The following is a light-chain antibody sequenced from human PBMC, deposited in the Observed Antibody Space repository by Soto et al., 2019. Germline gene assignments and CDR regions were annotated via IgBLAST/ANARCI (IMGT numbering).Light chain of an antibody. CDR2: LAS. Sequence: EIVMTQSPATLSVSPGERATPSFRASQSVSNNLAWYQQKPGQAPRLLIYLASTRAPGIPARFSGSGSGTEFTLTISSLQSEDFAVYYCQQYNNWPPTTFGQGTRLEIK. V-gene: IGKV3D-15*01. CDR3: QQYNNWPPTT. J-gene: IGKJ5*01. CDR1: QSVSNN.